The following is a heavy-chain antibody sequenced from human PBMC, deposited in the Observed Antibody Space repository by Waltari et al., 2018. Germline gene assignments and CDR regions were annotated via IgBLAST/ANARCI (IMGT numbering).Heavy chain of an antibody. V-gene: IGHV4-34*01. CDR3: ARGRYSYGSSFDY. D-gene: IGHD5-18*01. CDR1: GGSFSGYY. Sequence: QVQLQQWGAGLLKPSETLSLTCAVYGGSFSGYYWSWIRQPPGKGLEWIGEINHSGSTNYNPSLKSRVTISVDTSKNQFSLKLSSVTAADTAVYYCARGRYSYGSSFDYWGQGTLVTVSS. J-gene: IGHJ4*02. CDR2: INHSGST.